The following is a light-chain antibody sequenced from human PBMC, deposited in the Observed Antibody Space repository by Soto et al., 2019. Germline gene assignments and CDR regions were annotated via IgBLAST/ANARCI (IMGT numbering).Light chain of an antibody. V-gene: IGKV1-5*01. Sequence: DIQLTQSPSTLSASVGDRVTFTCRASQGINRWLAWYQQKPGKAPKGLIYDASSLESGVPSRFSGSGSGTEFTLTISSLQPDDFATYYCQQSSPYAAFTVGQGTKLEVK. J-gene: IGKJ2*01. CDR2: DAS. CDR3: QQSSPYAAFT. CDR1: QGINRW.